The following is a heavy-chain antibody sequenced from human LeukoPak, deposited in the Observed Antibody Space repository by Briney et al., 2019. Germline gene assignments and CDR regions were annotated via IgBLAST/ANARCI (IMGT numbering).Heavy chain of an antibody. V-gene: IGHV4-61*01. CDR2: IHHSGTT. CDR1: GGSVSSGSYY. CDR3: ARGGGCTTTSCDFDW. Sequence: PSETLSLTCTVSGGSVSSGSYYWSWIRQPPGKGLEWIGYIHHSGTTNYNPSLKSRVAISVDTSKNQFSLKLSSVTAADTAVYFCARGGGCTTTSCDFDWWGQGTQVTVSS. J-gene: IGHJ4*02. D-gene: IGHD2-8*01.